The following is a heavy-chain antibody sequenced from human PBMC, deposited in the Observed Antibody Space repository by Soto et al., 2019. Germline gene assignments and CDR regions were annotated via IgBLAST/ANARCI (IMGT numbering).Heavy chain of an antibody. D-gene: IGHD2-15*01. V-gene: IGHV3-74*03. J-gene: IGHJ4*02. CDR1: GFTFSSYW. Sequence: GGSLRLSCAASGFTFSSYWMHWVRQAPGKGLVWVSRISDDGSSTTYADSVRGRFTISRDNAKNTLSLQMNSLGAEDTAVYYCVRAGSSDYWGQGTLVTVSS. CDR2: ISDDGSST. CDR3: VRAGSSDY.